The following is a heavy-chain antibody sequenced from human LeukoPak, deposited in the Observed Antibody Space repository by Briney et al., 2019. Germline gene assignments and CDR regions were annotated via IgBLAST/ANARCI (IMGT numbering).Heavy chain of an antibody. D-gene: IGHD6-19*01. J-gene: IGHJ4*02. CDR3: ARDFPWAVAGSID. V-gene: IGHV3-7*01. CDR2: IKQDGSER. CDR1: GFPFSSSW. Sequence: GGSLRLSCAASGFPFSSSWMSWVRQAPGAGLEWVANIKQDGSERYYVDSVKGRFTISRDNAKNSLYLQMNSLRAEDTAVYYCARDFPWAVAGSIDWGQGTLVTVSS.